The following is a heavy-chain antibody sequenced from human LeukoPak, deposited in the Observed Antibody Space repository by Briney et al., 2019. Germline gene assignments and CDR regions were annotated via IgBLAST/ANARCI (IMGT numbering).Heavy chain of an antibody. V-gene: IGHV4-4*02. CDR3: ARAPYYYGSGSYPD. Sequence: SETLSLTCAVSGGSISSSNWWRWVRQPPGKGLEWIGEIYHSGSTHYNPSLKSRVTISVDKSKNQFSLKLSSVTAADTAVYYCARAPYYYGSGSYPDWGQGTLVTVSS. CDR2: IYHSGST. CDR1: GGSISSSNW. J-gene: IGHJ4*02. D-gene: IGHD3-10*01.